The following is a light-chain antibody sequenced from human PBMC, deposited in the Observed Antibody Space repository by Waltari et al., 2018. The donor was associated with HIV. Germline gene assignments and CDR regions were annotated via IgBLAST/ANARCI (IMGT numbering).Light chain of an antibody. J-gene: IGLJ3*02. CDR2: EVS. CDR3: SSYTSTTTLV. V-gene: IGLV2-14*01. Sequence: QSALAQPASVSGSPGQSITISCTGTSSDVGDYNYVSWYQQHPGKAPKLMIFEVSRRPSGVSTLFSGSKSGNTASLPISGLQPEDEADYYCSSYTSTTTLVFGGGTKVTVL. CDR1: SSDVGDYNY.